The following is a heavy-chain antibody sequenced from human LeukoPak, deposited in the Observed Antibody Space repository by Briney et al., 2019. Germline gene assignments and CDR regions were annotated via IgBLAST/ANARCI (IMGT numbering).Heavy chain of an antibody. V-gene: IGHV4-59*11. J-gene: IGHJ4*02. Sequence: SETLSLTCTVSGGSISSHYWSWIRQPPGKGLEWIGYLYDSGSTKDNPSLKSRVTLSADTSKNQFSLRLSSVTAADTAVYYCATIRRGNIFGYFDFWGQGILVAISS. CDR1: GGSISSHY. D-gene: IGHD5-18*01. CDR3: ATIRRGNIFGYFDF. CDR2: LYDSGST.